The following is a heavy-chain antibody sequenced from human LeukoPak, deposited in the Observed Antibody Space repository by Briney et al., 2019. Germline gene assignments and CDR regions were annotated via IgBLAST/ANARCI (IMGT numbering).Heavy chain of an antibody. V-gene: IGHV3-48*03. D-gene: IGHD3-10*01. CDR1: GFTFSSYE. J-gene: IGHJ4*02. CDR2: ISSSGSTI. CDR3: ARWDYYGSGSYFGY. Sequence: PGGSLRLSCAASGFTFSSYEMNWVRQAPGKGLEWVSYISSSGSTIYYADSVKGRFTISRDNAKNSLYLQMNSLRAEDTAVYYCARWDYYGSGSYFGYWGQGTLVTVSS.